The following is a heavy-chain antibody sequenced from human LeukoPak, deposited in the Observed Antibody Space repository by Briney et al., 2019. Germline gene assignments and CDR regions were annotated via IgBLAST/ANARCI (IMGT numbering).Heavy chain of an antibody. Sequence: PGGSLRLSCAASGFTFSNHAMHWVRQAPGKGLEWVTQIWYDGSNKYYADSVKGRFTISRDNPKNTLWLQMNSLRAEDTAVYYCARDGQQLAPYSLDYWAQGTLVTVSS. V-gene: IGHV3-33*01. J-gene: IGHJ4*02. D-gene: IGHD6-13*01. CDR1: GFTFSNHA. CDR2: IWYDGSNK. CDR3: ARDGQQLAPYSLDY.